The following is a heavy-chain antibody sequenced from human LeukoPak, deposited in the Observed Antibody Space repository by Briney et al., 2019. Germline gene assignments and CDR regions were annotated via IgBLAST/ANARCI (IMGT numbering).Heavy chain of an antibody. Sequence: PGGSLRLSCAASGFTFSSYGMHWVRQAPGKGLEWVAVISYDGSNKYYADSVKGRSTISRDNSKNTLYLQMNSLRAEDTAVYYCAKSLVVRGVVISPYDYWGQGTLVTVSS. J-gene: IGHJ4*02. CDR2: ISYDGSNK. V-gene: IGHV3-30*18. D-gene: IGHD3-10*01. CDR1: GFTFSSYG. CDR3: AKSLVVRGVVISPYDY.